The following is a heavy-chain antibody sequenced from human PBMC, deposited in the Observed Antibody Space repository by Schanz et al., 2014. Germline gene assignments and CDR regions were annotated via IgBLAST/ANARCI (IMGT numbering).Heavy chain of an antibody. J-gene: IGHJ4*02. Sequence: VQVVESGGGVVQPGRSLRLSCAASGFTFSDHFMDWVRQAPGKGLEWVGHSRNKGHSYTSEYAASVKGRFTISRDESESSLYLQMDSLKTEDTAVYYCARRNFYDKSAAFDYWGQGSLVTVSS. D-gene: IGHD3-9*01. CDR1: GFTFSDHF. CDR3: ARRNFYDKSAAFDY. CDR2: SRNKGHSYTS. V-gene: IGHV3-72*01.